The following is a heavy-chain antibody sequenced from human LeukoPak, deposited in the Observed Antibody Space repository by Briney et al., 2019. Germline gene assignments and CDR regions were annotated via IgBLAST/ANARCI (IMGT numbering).Heavy chain of an antibody. CDR2: IIPIFGTA. CDR3: AREGYSYAYNWFDP. Sequence: ASVKVSCKASGGTFSSYAISWVRQAPGQGLEGMGGIIPIFGTANYAQKFQGRVTITADKSTSTAYMELSSLRSEDTAVYYCAREGYSYAYNWFDPWGQGTLVTVSS. CDR1: GGTFSSYA. D-gene: IGHD5-18*01. J-gene: IGHJ5*02. V-gene: IGHV1-69*06.